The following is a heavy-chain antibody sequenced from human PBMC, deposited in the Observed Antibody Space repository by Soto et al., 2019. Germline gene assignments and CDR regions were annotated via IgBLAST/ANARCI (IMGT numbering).Heavy chain of an antibody. CDR2: IRGSSTST. V-gene: IGHV3-23*01. CDR3: AKDPSSGFAMENYFDY. J-gene: IGHJ4*02. Sequence: EVQLSGSGGGLVQPGGSLRLSCAASGFTFSSYAMSWVRQAPGKGLEWVSAIRGSSTSTYYADSVKGRFTISRDNAKNPLYLQMNSLRAEDTAVYYCAKDPSSGFAMENYFDYWGQGTLVTVSS. CDR1: GFTFSSYA. D-gene: IGHD3-10*01.